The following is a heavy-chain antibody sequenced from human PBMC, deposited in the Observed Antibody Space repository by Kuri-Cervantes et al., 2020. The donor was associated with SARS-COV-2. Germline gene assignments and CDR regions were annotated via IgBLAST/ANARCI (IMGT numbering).Heavy chain of an antibody. V-gene: IGHV4-59*01. CDR2: IYYSGST. CDR1: GVSISSYY. D-gene: IGHD2-15*01. CDR3: ARGDCSGGSCYGMDV. Sequence: RTVPGVSISSYYWSWIRQPPGKGLEWIGYIYYSGSTNYNPSLKSRVTISVDTSKNQFSLKLSSVTAADTAVYYCARGDCSGGSCYGMDVWGQGTTVTVSS. J-gene: IGHJ6*02.